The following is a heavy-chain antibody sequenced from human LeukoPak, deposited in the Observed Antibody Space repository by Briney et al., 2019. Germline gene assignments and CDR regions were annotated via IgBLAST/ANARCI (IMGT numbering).Heavy chain of an antibody. CDR2: ISSSGSYI. J-gene: IGHJ4*02. Sequence: GGSLRLSCAASAFTFSSYSMNWVRQAPGKGLEWVSSISSSGSYIYYADSVKGRFTISRDNARKSLYLQMNSLRAEDTAVYYCARGITMIDSYYFDYWGQGTLVTVSS. V-gene: IGHV3-21*01. CDR3: ARGITMIDSYYFDY. CDR1: AFTFSSYS. D-gene: IGHD3-22*01.